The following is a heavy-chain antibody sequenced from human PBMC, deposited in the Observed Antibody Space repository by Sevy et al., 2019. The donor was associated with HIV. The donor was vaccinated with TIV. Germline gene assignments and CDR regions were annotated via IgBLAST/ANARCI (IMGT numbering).Heavy chain of an antibody. D-gene: IGHD6-6*01. J-gene: IGHJ4*02. V-gene: IGHV3-21*01. Sequence: GGSLRLSCAASGFTFSSYSMNWVRQAPGKGLEWVSSISSSSSYIYYTDSVKGRFTISRDNAKNSLYLQMNSLRAEDTAVYYCARDPPLTSIAATSTHYYFDYWDQGTLVTVSS. CDR1: GFTFSSYS. CDR2: ISSSSSYI. CDR3: ARDPPLTSIAATSTHYYFDY.